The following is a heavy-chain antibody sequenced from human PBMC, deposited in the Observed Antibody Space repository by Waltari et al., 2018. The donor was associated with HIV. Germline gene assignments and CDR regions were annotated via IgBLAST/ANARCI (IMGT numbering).Heavy chain of an antibody. CDR1: GYTFTNYW. J-gene: IGHJ3*02. Sequence: AEVRKSGESLKISCKASGYTFTNYWIAWVRQMSGEGLEWMGIIYPFDSDTRYNPSFEVQITISADKSLATAYLEWSNLNASDAATYYCARLFYYDTTGYINNAFDIWGQGTVVTVS. CDR2: IYPFDSDT. CDR3: ARLFYYDTTGYINNAFDI. V-gene: IGHV5-51*03. D-gene: IGHD3-22*01.